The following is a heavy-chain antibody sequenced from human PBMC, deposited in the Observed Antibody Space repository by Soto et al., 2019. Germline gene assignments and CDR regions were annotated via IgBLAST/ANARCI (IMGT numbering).Heavy chain of an antibody. CDR2: ITSRGTYI. Sequence: GGSLRLSCAASGFTFINYSMNWVRQAPGKGLGWVSSITSRGTYIYYADSVKGRFTISRDNAKNSLFLQMNSLRAEDTAVYYCATAPTNFFGSGSHLDYWGQGTLVTVSS. J-gene: IGHJ4*02. CDR1: GFTFINYS. D-gene: IGHD3-10*01. V-gene: IGHV3-21*01. CDR3: ATAPTNFFGSGSHLDY.